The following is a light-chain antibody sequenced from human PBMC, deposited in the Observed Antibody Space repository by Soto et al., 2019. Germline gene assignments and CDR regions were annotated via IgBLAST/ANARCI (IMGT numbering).Light chain of an antibody. CDR3: HQYYKRPPWT. CDR1: QDVSDS. J-gene: IGKJ1*01. Sequence: VMTQSPATLSASPGDSVALSCKSSQDVSDSLAWYQQKPGQAPRLLIYDSSARASDVPVRFSGGGTGAEFTLTICNLQTEDFAVYICHQYYKRPPWTFGQGTKVDIK. V-gene: IGKV3D-15*01. CDR2: DSS.